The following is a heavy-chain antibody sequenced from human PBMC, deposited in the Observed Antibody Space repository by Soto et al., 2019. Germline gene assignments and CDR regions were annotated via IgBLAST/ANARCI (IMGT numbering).Heavy chain of an antibody. V-gene: IGHV3-53*01. CDR1: GFTVSSNY. CDR3: ARDSVTAPHLYGMDV. D-gene: IGHD5-18*01. Sequence: PGGSLRLSYAASGFTVSSNYISWVRQAPGKGLEWVSVIYSGGSTYYADSVKGRFTISRDKSKNTPYLQMNSLRAEYTAVYYCARDSVTAPHLYGMDVWGQGTTVTVSS. J-gene: IGHJ6*02. CDR2: IYSGGST.